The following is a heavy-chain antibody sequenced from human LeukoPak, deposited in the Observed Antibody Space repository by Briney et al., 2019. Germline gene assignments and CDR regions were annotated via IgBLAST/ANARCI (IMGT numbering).Heavy chain of an antibody. D-gene: IGHD3-9*01. CDR1: GFMFSGST. J-gene: IGHJ6*04. CDR2: IRNKDNNYAT. Sequence: GGSLRLSCVASGFMFSGSTIQWVRQASGKGLEWLGRIRNKDNNYATAYVASVKGRFTFSRDDSKNTAYLQMNSLKTEDTGVYYCTRRDYGDILTGPDVWGKGTMVTVSS. CDR3: TRRDYGDILTGPDV. V-gene: IGHV3-73*01.